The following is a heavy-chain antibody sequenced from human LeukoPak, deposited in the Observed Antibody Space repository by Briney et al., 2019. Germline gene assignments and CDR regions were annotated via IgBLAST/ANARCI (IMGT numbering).Heavy chain of an antibody. J-gene: IGHJ5*02. D-gene: IGHD3-22*01. CDR2: ICYSGST. Sequence: SETLSLTCTVSGGSISSYYWSWIRQPPGKGLEWIGYICYSGSTNYNPSLKSRVTISVDTSKNQFSLKLSSVTAADTAVYYCATGHYYDSSGYRWGFDPWGQGTLVTVSS. V-gene: IGHV4-59*01. CDR1: GGSISSYY. CDR3: ATGHYYDSSGYRWGFDP.